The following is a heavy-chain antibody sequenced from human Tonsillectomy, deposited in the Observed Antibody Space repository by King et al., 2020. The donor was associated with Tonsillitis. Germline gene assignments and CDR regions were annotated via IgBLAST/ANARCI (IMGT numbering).Heavy chain of an antibody. V-gene: IGHV3-66*01. D-gene: IGHD2-2*01. Sequence: QLVQSGGGLVQPGGSLRLSCAASGFTVSSNYMNWVRQAPGKGLEWVSVIYSGGNTYYADSVKGRFTISRDNSKNTLYLQMNSLRAEDTAVYYCARDSSTSWYLSEGGMDVWGQGTTVTVSS. J-gene: IGHJ6*02. CDR3: ARDSSTSWYLSEGGMDV. CDR1: GFTVSSNY. CDR2: IYSGGNT.